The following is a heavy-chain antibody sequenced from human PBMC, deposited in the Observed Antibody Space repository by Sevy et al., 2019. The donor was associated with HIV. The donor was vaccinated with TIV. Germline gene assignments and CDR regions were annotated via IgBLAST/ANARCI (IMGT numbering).Heavy chain of an antibody. Sequence: GGSLRLSCAASVFIFDDYAMHWVRQAPGKGLEWVSGISWNSGSIGYADSVKGRFTISRDNTKNSLYLRMNSLRADDTALYYCAKDIVVVPATMGGYFDYWGQGTLVTVSS. CDR1: VFIFDDYA. V-gene: IGHV3-9*01. J-gene: IGHJ4*02. CDR3: AKDIVVVPATMGGYFDY. CDR2: ISWNSGSI. D-gene: IGHD2-2*01.